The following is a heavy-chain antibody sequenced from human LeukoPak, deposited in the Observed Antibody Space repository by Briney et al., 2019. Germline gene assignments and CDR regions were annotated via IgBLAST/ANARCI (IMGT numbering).Heavy chain of an antibody. J-gene: IGHJ3*02. CDR1: GYSFTSYW. CDR3: ARQGLDSSGYYPGTFDI. V-gene: IGHV5-10-1*01. D-gene: IGHD3-22*01. Sequence: GESLKISCKGSGYSFTSYWISWVREMPGKGLEWMGRIDPSDSYTNYSPSFQGHVTISADKSISTAYLQWSSLKASDTAMYYCARQGLDSSGYYPGTFDIWGQGTMVTVSS. CDR2: IDPSDSYT.